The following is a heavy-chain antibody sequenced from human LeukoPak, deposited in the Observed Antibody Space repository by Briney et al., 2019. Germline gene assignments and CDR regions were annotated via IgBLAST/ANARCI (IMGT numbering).Heavy chain of an antibody. CDR1: GGSFSGYY. CDR3: ARARVIVVDNWFDP. J-gene: IGHJ5*02. V-gene: IGHV4-34*01. Sequence: SETLSLTCAVYGGSFSGYYWSWIRQPPGKGLEWIGEINHSGSTNYNPSLKSRVTISVDTSKNQFSLKLSSVTAADTAVYYCARARVIVVDNWFDPWGQGTLVTVSS. D-gene: IGHD3-22*01. CDR2: INHSGST.